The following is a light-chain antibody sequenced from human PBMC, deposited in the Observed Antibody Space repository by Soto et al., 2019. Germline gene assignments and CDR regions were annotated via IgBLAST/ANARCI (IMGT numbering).Light chain of an antibody. CDR3: QQCYSTPNT. Sequence: DIVMTQSPDSLAVSLGERATINCKSSQSVLYSSNNKNYLAWYQQKPGQPPKLLIYWASTRESGFPDRFSGSGSGTDFTLTISSLQAEDVAVYYCQQCYSTPNTFGQGTKLEIK. J-gene: IGKJ2*01. CDR1: QSVLYSSNNKNY. V-gene: IGKV4-1*01. CDR2: WAS.